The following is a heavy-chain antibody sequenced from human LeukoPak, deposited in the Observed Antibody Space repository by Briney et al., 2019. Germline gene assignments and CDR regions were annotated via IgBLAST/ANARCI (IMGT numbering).Heavy chain of an antibody. CDR3: ARDIDREFNRFDP. V-gene: IGHV1-3*01. D-gene: IGHD1-14*01. CDR1: GYTFTSYD. Sequence: ASVKVSCKASGYTFTSYDINWVRQATGQGLEWMGWINAGNGNTKYSQKFQGRVTISRDTSASTVYMELSSLRSEDTAVYYCARDIDREFNRFDPWGQGTLVTVSS. J-gene: IGHJ5*02. CDR2: INAGNGNT.